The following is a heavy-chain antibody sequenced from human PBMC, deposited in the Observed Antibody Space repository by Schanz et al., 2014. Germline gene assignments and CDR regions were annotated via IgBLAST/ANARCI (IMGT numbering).Heavy chain of an antibody. Sequence: VQLVESGGGVVQPGRSLRLSCAVSGFTVSSNHMSWVRQAPGKGLEWVSVIYSGIGAYYADSVKDRFTVSRDNSKNTVYLQMNRLRAEDTAIYYCARDGNYYGWRNYYKTPYYFDYWGQGTLXTVSS. D-gene: IGHD3-10*01. V-gene: IGHV3-66*01. CDR1: GFTVSSNH. J-gene: IGHJ4*02. CDR3: ARDGNYYGWRNYYKTPYYFDY. CDR2: IYSGIGA.